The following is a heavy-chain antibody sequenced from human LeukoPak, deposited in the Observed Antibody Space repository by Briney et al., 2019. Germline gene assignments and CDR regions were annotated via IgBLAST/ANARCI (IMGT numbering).Heavy chain of an antibody. J-gene: IGHJ3*02. V-gene: IGHV3-9*01. CDR3: AKDTSLGFGELIISGAFDI. CDR2: ISWNSGSI. Sequence: GGSLRLSCAASGFTFDDYAMHWVRQAPGKGLEWVSGISWNSGSIGYADSVKGRFTISRDNAKNSLYLQMNSLRAEDTALYYCAKDTSLGFGELIISGAFDIWGQGTMVTVSS. D-gene: IGHD3-10*01. CDR1: GFTFDDYA.